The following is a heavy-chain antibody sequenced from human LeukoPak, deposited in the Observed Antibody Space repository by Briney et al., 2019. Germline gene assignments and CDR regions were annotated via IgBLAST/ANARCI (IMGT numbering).Heavy chain of an antibody. J-gene: IGHJ6*03. Sequence: PGGSLRLSCAASGFTFSSYCMSWVRQAPGKGLEWVANINQDGSEKYYVDSVKGRFTISRDNAKNSLYLQMNSLRAEDTAVYYCARDRYGSGSYSYYYYMDVWGKGTTVTISS. CDR3: ARDRYGSGSYSYYYYMDV. D-gene: IGHD3-10*01. CDR2: INQDGSEK. CDR1: GFTFSSYC. V-gene: IGHV3-7*01.